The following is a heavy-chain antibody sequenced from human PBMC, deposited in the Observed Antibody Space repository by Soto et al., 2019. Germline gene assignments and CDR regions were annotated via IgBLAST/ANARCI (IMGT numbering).Heavy chain of an antibody. CDR2: IYWDDDK. D-gene: IGHD5-18*01. Sequence: QITLKESGPTLVKPTQTLTLTCTFSGFSLSTSGVGVGWIRQPPGKALEWLALIYWDDDKRYSPSLKSRLTITKDTSKSQVVLTMTNMDPVDTATYYCARTLRRGYSYGAPIDYWGQGTLVTVSS. CDR1: GFSLSTSGVG. J-gene: IGHJ4*02. CDR3: ARTLRRGYSYGAPIDY. V-gene: IGHV2-5*02.